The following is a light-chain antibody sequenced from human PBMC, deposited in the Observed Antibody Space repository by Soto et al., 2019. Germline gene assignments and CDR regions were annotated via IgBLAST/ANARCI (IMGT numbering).Light chain of an antibody. V-gene: IGKV3-20*01. Sequence: EIVLPQSPGTLSLSPVERAPLSCRASQSVSSNLAWYQQKPGQAPRLLIYGASSRATCIPDRFSGSGSGTDFTLTISRLEPEDFATYYCQQLSNYLLTCGGGTKV. CDR1: QSVSSN. CDR3: QQLSNYLLT. CDR2: GAS. J-gene: IGKJ4*01.